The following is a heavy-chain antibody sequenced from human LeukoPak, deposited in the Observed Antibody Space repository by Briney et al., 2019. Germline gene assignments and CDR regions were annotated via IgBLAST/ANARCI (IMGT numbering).Heavy chain of an antibody. CDR3: LGRNPDCSGGYCPFDY. D-gene: IGHD2-15*01. CDR1: AYTFTGYY. CDR2: INPNSGAT. V-gene: IGHV1-2*02. Sequence: PSVTLSCKAPAYTFTGYYTRWVRHAPGQGPEWMGWINPNSGATAYAQNFEGRVNMTRDTSISTAYMELSRLRSDDPALYYCLGRNPDCSGGYCPFDYWGQGTLVTVSS. J-gene: IGHJ4*02.